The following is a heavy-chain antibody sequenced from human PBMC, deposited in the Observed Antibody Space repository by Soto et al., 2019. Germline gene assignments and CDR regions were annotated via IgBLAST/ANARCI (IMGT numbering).Heavy chain of an antibody. CDR3: ARHFHPHDCTNGVCYENWFDP. CDR2: IYYSGST. Sequence: PSETLSLTCTVSGGSISSSSYYWGWIRQPPGKGLEWIGSIYYSGSTYYNPSLKSRVTISVDTSKNQFSLKLSSVTAADTAVYYCARHFHPHDCTNGVCYENWFDPWGQGTLVTVSS. D-gene: IGHD2-8*01. V-gene: IGHV4-39*01. J-gene: IGHJ5*02. CDR1: GGSISSSSYY.